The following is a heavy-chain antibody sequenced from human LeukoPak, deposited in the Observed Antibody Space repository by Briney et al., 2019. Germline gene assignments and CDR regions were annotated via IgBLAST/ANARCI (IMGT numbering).Heavy chain of an antibody. Sequence: GASVKVSCKASGYTFTGYYMHWVRQAPGQGLEWMGWINPNSGGTNYAQKFQGRVTMTRDTSISTAYMELSRLRSDDTAVYYCARVDRVSWQQLGAFDIWGQGTMVTVSS. J-gene: IGHJ3*02. V-gene: IGHV1-2*02. CDR2: INPNSGGT. CDR1: GYTFTGYY. D-gene: IGHD6-13*01. CDR3: ARVDRVSWQQLGAFDI.